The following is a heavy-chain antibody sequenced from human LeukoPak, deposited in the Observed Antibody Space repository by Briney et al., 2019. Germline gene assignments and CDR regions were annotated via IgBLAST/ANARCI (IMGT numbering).Heavy chain of an antibody. J-gene: IGHJ3*02. CDR1: GGSISSYY. CDR2: IYYSGST. CDR3: ARRTIMSASDI. Sequence: SETLSLTCTVSGGSISSYYWSWIRQPPGKGLEWIGYIYYSGSTNYNPSLKSRVTISVDTSKNQFSLKLSSVTAADTAVYYCARRTIMSASDIWGQGTMVTVSS. V-gene: IGHV4-59*08. D-gene: IGHD3-16*01.